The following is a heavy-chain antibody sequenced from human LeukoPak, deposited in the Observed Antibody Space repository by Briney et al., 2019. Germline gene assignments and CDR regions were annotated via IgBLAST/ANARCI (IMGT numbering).Heavy chain of an antibody. J-gene: IGHJ4*02. V-gene: IGHV6-1*01. CDR2: KYYRSKWYN. CDR3: ERDKGYFDY. CDR1: GDSVSSNSAA. Sequence: SQTLSLTCAISGDSVSSNSAAWNWITQSPSRGLECMGRKYYRSKWYNDYAVSVKSRITINPDTSKNQFSLQLNSVTPEDTAVYYCERDKGYFDYWGQGTLVTVS.